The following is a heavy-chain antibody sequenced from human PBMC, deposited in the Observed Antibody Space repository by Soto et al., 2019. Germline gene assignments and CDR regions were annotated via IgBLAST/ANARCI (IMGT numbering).Heavy chain of an antibody. V-gene: IGHV1-69*06. CDR2: IIPIFGTA. CDR3: ANGYCSGGSCYLSASDI. J-gene: IGHJ3*02. CDR1: GGAFSTYS. D-gene: IGHD2-15*01. Sequence: SVKVSCKASGGAFSTYSINWVRQAPGQGLEWMGGIIPIFGTANYAQKFQGRVTITADKSTSTAYMALSSLRSEDTAVYYCANGYCSGGSCYLSASDIWGQGTMVTVSS.